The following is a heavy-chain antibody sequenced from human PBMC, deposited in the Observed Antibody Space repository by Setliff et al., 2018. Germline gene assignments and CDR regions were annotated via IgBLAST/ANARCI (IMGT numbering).Heavy chain of an antibody. CDR2: ISSSNSGM. Sequence: GGSLRLSCAAPGPTFSRYSMNWVRQAPGKGLEWISYISSSNSGMYYADSVKGRFTISRDSAKNSVYPQMNSLRAEDTAVYYCARGIGTLDISRYLDYWGQGTLVTVSS. CDR3: ARGIGTLDISRYLDY. D-gene: IGHD5-12*01. CDR1: GPTFSRYS. J-gene: IGHJ4*02. V-gene: IGHV3-48*01.